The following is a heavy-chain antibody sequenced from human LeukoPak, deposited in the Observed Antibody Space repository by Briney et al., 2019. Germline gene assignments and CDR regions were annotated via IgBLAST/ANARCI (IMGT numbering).Heavy chain of an antibody. D-gene: IGHD1-26*01. Sequence: PGGSLRLSCAASGFTFSSYSMNWVRQAPGKGLEWVSSISSSSSYIYYADSVKGRFTISRDNAKNSLYLQMNSLRAEDTAVYYCARDGVAELMSALDYWGQGILATVSS. CDR1: GFTFSSYS. CDR2: ISSSSSYI. CDR3: ARDGVAELMSALDY. V-gene: IGHV3-21*01. J-gene: IGHJ4*02.